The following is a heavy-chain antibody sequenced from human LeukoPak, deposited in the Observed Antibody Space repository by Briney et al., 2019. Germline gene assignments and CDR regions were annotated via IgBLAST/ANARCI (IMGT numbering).Heavy chain of an antibody. D-gene: IGHD3-22*01. CDR2: ISSSGSTI. CDR3: AKDRHYDSSGNVDY. J-gene: IGHJ4*02. V-gene: IGHV3-48*03. CDR1: GFTFSSYE. Sequence: GGSLRLSCAASGFTFSSYEMNWVRQAPGKGLEWVSYISSSGSTIYYADSVKGRFTISRDNAKNSLYLQMNSLRAEDTAVYYCAKDRHYDSSGNVDYWGQGTLVTVSS.